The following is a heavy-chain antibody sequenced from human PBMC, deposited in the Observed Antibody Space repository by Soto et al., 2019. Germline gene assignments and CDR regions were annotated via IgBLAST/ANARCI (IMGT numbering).Heavy chain of an antibody. CDR2: ISYDGSNK. D-gene: IGHD1-26*01. J-gene: IGHJ4*02. CDR1: GFTFSSYG. Sequence: QVQLVESGGGVVQPGRSLRLSCAASGFTFSSYGMHWVRQAPGKGLEWVAVISYDGSNKYYADSVKGRFTISRDNSKNTLYLQMNSLRAEDTAVYYCAKDHPRFPEYSGSNYVGPISDGFDYWGQGTLVTVSS. V-gene: IGHV3-30*18. CDR3: AKDHPRFPEYSGSNYVGPISDGFDY.